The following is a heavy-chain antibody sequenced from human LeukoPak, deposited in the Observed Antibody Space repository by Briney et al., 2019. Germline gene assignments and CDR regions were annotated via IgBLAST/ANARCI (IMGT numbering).Heavy chain of an antibody. J-gene: IGHJ4*02. Sequence: PSETLSLTCAVYGGSFSGYYWSWIRQPPGKGLEWIGEINHSGSTNYNPSLKSRVTISVDTSKNQFSLKLSSVTAADTAVYYCARHVKWELSLDYWGQGTLVTVSS. V-gene: IGHV4-34*01. CDR1: GGSFSGYY. CDR3: ARHVKWELSLDY. D-gene: IGHD1-26*01. CDR2: INHSGST.